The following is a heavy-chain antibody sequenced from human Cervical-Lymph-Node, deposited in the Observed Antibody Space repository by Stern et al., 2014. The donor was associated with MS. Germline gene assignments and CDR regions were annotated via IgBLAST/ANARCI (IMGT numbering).Heavy chain of an antibody. CDR2: INPKSGGT. V-gene: IGHV1-2*02. J-gene: IGHJ5*02. CDR3: TRALRIADRPSPGGHWFDP. Sequence: VQLVESGAEVEKPGASVKVSCKASGYIFTDYYLHWVRQAPGQGLEWMGRINPKSGGTSYAQSFQGRVTLTRDTSLPTAYMDLSRLTSDDTAVYYCTRALRIADRPSPGGHWFDPWGQGTLGIVSS. CDR1: GYIFTDYY. D-gene: IGHD6-6*01.